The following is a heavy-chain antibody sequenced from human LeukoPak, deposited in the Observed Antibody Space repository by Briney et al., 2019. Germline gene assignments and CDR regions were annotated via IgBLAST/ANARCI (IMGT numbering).Heavy chain of an antibody. CDR1: GFTFSSNA. CDR2: ITGSGDST. Sequence: SGGSLRLSCAAYGFTFSSNAMNWIRQAPGKGLQWISSITGSGDSTYYADSVKGRFTISRDNSKNTLYLQMNSLRVDDTAVYYCARNGAFDIWGQGTMVTVSS. CDR3: ARNGAFDI. V-gene: IGHV3-23*01. J-gene: IGHJ3*02. D-gene: IGHD2-8*01.